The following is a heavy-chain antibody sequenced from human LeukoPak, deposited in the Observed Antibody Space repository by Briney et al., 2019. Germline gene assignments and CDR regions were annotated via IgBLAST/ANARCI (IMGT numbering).Heavy chain of an antibody. V-gene: IGHV4-61*02. D-gene: IGHD4/OR15-4a*01. CDR2: IYKSGST. CDR1: GGPISSGSFF. CDR3: ASESMVTRFDY. Sequence: SQTLSLTCTVSGGPISSGSFFWSWIRQPAGKGLEWIGRIYKSGSTNYNPSLKSRVTISVDTSKNQFSLKLNSVTAADTAVYYCASESMVTRFDYWGQGTLVTVSS. J-gene: IGHJ4*02.